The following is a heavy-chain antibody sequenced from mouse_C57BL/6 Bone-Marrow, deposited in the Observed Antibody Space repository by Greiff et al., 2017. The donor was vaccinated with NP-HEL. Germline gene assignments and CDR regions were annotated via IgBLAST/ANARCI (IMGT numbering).Heavy chain of an antibody. J-gene: IGHJ2*01. CDR2: IDPSDSYT. D-gene: IGHD2-3*01. Sequence: QVQLQQPGAELVRPGTSVKLSCKASGYTFTSYWMHWVKQRPGQGLEWIGVIDPSDSYTNYNQKFKGKATFTVDTSSSTAYMQLSSLTSEDSAVYYCARWRLYDGYWGQGTTLTVSS. CDR1: GYTFTSYW. CDR3: ARWRLYDGY. V-gene: IGHV1-59*01.